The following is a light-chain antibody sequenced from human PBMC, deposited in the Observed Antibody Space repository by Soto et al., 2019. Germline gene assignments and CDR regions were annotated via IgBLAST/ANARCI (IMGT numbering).Light chain of an antibody. CDR2: LGS. V-gene: IGKV2-28*01. J-gene: IGKJ4*01. CDR1: QSLLHSNGYNY. Sequence: DIVMTQSPLSLPVTPGEPASISCRSSQSLLHSNGYNYVDWYLQKPGQSPQLLIHLGSNRASGVRDRCSGSGSGTDFTLTISSVEAEDVGVYYGMQALQTPLTFGGGTKVEIK. CDR3: MQALQTPLT.